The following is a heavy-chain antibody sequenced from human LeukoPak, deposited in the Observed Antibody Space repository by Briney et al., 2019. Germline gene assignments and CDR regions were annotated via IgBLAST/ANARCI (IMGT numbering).Heavy chain of an antibody. D-gene: IGHD3-10*01. CDR2: INSDGSST. CDR3: ASRGSGSYDLYHYYMDV. V-gene: IGHV3-74*01. CDR1: GFTFSSYW. Sequence: GGSLRLSCAASGFTFSSYWMHWVRQAPGKGLVWVSRINSDGSSTNYADSVKGRFTISRDNAKNTLYLQMNSPRVEDTAVYYCASRGSGSYDLYHYYMDVWGKGTTVTVSS. J-gene: IGHJ6*03.